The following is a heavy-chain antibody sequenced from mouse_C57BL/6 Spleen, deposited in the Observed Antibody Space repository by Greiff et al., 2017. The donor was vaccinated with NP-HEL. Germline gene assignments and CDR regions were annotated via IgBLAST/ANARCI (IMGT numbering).Heavy chain of an antibody. J-gene: IGHJ4*01. D-gene: IGHD2-12*01. Sequence: EVQLQQSGPELVKPGASVKMSCKASGYTFTDYNMHWVKQSHGKSLEWIGYINPNNGGTSYNQKFKGKATLTVNKSSSTAYMERRSLTSEDSAVYYCARETGSNDFYAMDYWGQGTSVTVSS. V-gene: IGHV1-22*01. CDR1: GYTFTDYN. CDR2: INPNNGGT. CDR3: ARETGSNDFYAMDY.